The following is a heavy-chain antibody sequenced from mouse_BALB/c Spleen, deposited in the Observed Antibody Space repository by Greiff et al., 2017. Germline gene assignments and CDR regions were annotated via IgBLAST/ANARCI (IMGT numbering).Heavy chain of an antibody. V-gene: IGHV1-9*01. J-gene: IGHJ4*01. CDR3: AREGNYSYYAMDY. D-gene: IGHD2-1*01. Sequence: VMLVESGAELMKPGASVKISCKATGYTFSSYWIEWVKQRPGHGLEWIGEILPGSGSTNYNEKFKGKATFTADTSSNTAYMQLSSLTSEDSAVYYCAREGNYSYYAMDYWGQGTSVTVSS. CDR1: GYTFSSYW. CDR2: ILPGSGST.